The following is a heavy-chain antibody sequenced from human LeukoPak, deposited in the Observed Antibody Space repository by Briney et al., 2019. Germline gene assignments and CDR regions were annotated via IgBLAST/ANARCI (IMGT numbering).Heavy chain of an antibody. CDR3: ASEGGY. Sequence: GGSLRLSCAASGFTFSSYWMSWVRQAPGKGLEWVAVISYDGSNKYYADSVKGRFTISRDNSKNTLYLQMNSLRAEDTAVYYCASEGGYWGQGTLVTVSS. CDR1: GFTFSSYW. D-gene: IGHD2-15*01. CDR2: ISYDGSNK. J-gene: IGHJ4*02. V-gene: IGHV3-30*03.